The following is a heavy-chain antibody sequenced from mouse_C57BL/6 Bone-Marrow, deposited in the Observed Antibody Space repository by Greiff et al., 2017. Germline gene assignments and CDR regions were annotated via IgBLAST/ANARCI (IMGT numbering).Heavy chain of an antibody. D-gene: IGHD2-3*01. CDR3: AREDDGYSSWYVY. Sequence: VQLQQPGAELVKPGASVKLSCKASGYTFTSYWITWVKQRPGQGLEWIGDIYPGSGSTNYNEKFKSKATLTVDTSSSTAYMQLSSLTSEDSAVYYCAREDDGYSSWYVYWGQGTLVTVSA. CDR2: IYPGSGST. CDR1: GYTFTSYW. V-gene: IGHV1-55*01. J-gene: IGHJ3*01.